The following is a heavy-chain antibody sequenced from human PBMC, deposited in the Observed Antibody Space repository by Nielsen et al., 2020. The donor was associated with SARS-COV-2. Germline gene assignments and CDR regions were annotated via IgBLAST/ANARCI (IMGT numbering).Heavy chain of an antibody. V-gene: IGHV3-7*01. CDR1: GFSFSETW. CDR2: IKPDGSEQ. CDR3: ARDWSRASDV. Sequence: GGSLRLSCVASGFSFSETWMSWVRQVPGKGLEWVADIKPDGSEQQYVDSVKGRFTISRDNAKSSMSLQMNSLRVEDTAIYYCARDWSRASDVWGQGTVVTVSS. D-gene: IGHD2-8*02. J-gene: IGHJ3*01.